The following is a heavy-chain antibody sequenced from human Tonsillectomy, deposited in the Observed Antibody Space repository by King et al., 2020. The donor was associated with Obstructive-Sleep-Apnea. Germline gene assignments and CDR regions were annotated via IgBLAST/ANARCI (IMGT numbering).Heavy chain of an antibody. V-gene: IGHV3-30*02. D-gene: IGHD6-13*01. CDR2: IRYDGSNK. J-gene: IGHJ3*02. CDR3: ANEIAPAGTDVLDI. Sequence: VQLVESGGGVVQPGRSLRLSCAASGFAFSNYGMHWVRQAPGKGLEWVAFIRYDGSNKYYADSMKGRFIISRDNYKNTLYLQMDSLRVDDTAVYFCANEIAPAGTDVLDIWGQGTMVTVSP. CDR1: GFAFSNYG.